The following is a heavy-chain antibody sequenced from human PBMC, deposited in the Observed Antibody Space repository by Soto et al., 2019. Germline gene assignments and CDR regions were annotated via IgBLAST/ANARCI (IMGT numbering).Heavy chain of an antibody. V-gene: IGHV1-46*01. J-gene: IGHJ5*02. CDR2: INPSGGST. CDR3: AREVIVVVRPYNWFDP. CDR1: GYTFTIYY. D-gene: IGHD3-22*01. Sequence: ASVKVSCKASGYTFTIYYMHWVRQAPGQGLEWMGIINPSGGSTSYAQKFQGRVTMTRDTSTSTVYMELSSLRSEDTAVYYCAREVIVVVRPYNWFDPWGQGTLVTVSS.